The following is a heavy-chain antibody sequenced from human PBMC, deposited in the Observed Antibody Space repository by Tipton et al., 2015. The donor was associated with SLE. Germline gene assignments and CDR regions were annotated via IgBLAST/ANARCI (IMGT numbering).Heavy chain of an antibody. CDR1: GGSISSYY. Sequence: TLSLTCTVSGGSISSYYWSWIRQPPGKGLEWIGEIYHSGSTNYNPSLKSRVTISVDKSKNQFSLKLTSVTAADTAVYYCARAYYGDDNWFDPWGQGTLVTVSS. CDR2: IYHSGST. V-gene: IGHV4-59*12. CDR3: ARAYYGDDNWFDP. J-gene: IGHJ5*02. D-gene: IGHD3-10*01.